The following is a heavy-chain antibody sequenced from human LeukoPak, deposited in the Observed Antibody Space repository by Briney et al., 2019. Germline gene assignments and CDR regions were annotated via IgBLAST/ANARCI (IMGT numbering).Heavy chain of an antibody. CDR2: INPNSGGT. J-gene: IGHJ4*02. Sequence: ASVKVSCKASGYTFTGYYMHWVRQAPGQGLEWMGWINPNSGGTNYAQKFQGRVTMTRDTSISTAYMELSSLRSEDTAVYYCSVDYYDSRAFDYWGQGTLVTVSS. D-gene: IGHD3-22*01. V-gene: IGHV1-2*02. CDR3: SVDYYDSRAFDY. CDR1: GYTFTGYY.